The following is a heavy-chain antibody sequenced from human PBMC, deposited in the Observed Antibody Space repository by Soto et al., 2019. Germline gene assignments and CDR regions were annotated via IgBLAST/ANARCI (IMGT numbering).Heavy chain of an antibody. Sequence: SETLSLTCTVSGGSISSSSYYWGWIRQPPGKGLEWIGSIYYSGSTYYNPSLKSRVTISVDTSKNQFSLKLSSVTAADTAVYYCAHIWGSYRLNWFDPWGQGTLVTVSS. CDR2: IYYSGST. D-gene: IGHD3-16*02. CDR1: GGSISSSSYY. J-gene: IGHJ5*02. V-gene: IGHV4-39*01. CDR3: AHIWGSYRLNWFDP.